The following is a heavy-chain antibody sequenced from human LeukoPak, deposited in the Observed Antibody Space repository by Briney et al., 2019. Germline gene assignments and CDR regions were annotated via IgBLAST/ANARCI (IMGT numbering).Heavy chain of an antibody. CDR3: ARQGSEGNSYYDILTGLYYYYGMDV. J-gene: IGHJ6*02. Sequence: SETLSLTCTVSGGSISISSYYWGWIRQPPGKGLEWIGSIYYSGSTYYNPYIKSRVTISVDTSKKQFSLKLSSVTAADTAVYYCARQGSEGNSYYDILTGLYYYYGMDVWGQGTTVTVSS. V-gene: IGHV4-39*01. CDR2: IYYSGST. D-gene: IGHD3-9*01. CDR1: GGSISISSYY.